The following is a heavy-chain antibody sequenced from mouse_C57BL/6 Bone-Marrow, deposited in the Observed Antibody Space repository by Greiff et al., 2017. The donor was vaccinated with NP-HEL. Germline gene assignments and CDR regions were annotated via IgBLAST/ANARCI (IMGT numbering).Heavy chain of an antibody. CDR1: GYAFTNYL. CDR2: INPGSGGT. D-gene: IGHD2-2*01. Sequence: VQLQQSGAELVRPGTSVKVSCKASGYAFTNYLIEWVKQRPGQGLEWIGVINPGSGGTNYNEKFKGKATLTADKSSSTAYMQLSSLTSEDSAVYFCARSYYGYDYWGQGTTLTVSS. CDR3: ARSYYGYDY. V-gene: IGHV1-54*01. J-gene: IGHJ2*01.